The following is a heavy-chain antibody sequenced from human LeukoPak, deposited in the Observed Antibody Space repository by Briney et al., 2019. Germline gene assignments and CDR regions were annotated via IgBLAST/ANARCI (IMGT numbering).Heavy chain of an antibody. V-gene: IGHV4-39*07. D-gene: IGHD1-14*01. CDR1: GGSIRTSNYY. J-gene: IGHJ4*02. CDR3: ARTPPGPDYRC. CDR2: IYHGGST. Sequence: SETLSLTCTVSGGSIRTSNYYWGWIRQPPGKGLELIGNIYHGGSTYYTPSLRSRVTMSVDTSKNQFSLTLNSVTAADTAVYYCARTPPGPDYRCWGQGILVTVSS.